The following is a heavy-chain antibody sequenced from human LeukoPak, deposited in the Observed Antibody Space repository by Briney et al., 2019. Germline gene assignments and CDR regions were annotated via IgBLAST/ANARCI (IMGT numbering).Heavy chain of an antibody. Sequence: GGSLRLSCAASGFTFSDSYMSWVRQAPGKGLEWVSYISSSSSTIYYADSVKGRFTISRDNAKNSLYLQMNSLRAEDTAVYYCAREAVAGRYYYYYMDVWGKGTTVTVSS. V-gene: IGHV3-11*04. CDR2: ISSSSSTI. CDR3: AREAVAGRYYYYYMDV. J-gene: IGHJ6*03. CDR1: GFTFSDSY. D-gene: IGHD6-19*01.